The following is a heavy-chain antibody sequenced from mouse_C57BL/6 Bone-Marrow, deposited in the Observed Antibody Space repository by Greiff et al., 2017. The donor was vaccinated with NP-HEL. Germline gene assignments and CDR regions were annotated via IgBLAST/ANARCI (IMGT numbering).Heavy chain of an antibody. CDR3: ARRRSSPFAY. D-gene: IGHD1-1*01. CDR1: GFTFSSYG. J-gene: IGHJ3*01. V-gene: IGHV5-6*01. CDR2: ISSGGSYT. Sequence: EVQVVEPGGDLVKPGASLKLSCAASGFTFSSYGMSWVRQTPDKRLEWVATISSGGSYTYYPDSLKGRFTLSRDNATNTLYLQMSSLKSEDTAMDYGARRRSSPFAYWGQGTLVTVSA.